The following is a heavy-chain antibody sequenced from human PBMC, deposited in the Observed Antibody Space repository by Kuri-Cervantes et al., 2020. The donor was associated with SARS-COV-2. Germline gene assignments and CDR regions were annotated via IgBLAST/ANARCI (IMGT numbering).Heavy chain of an antibody. J-gene: IGHJ4*02. CDR3: AKDRDVETTLVNPLDY. CDR2: ISGSGGST. Sequence: GGSLRLSCVASGFTFSSSAMSWVRQAPGKGLEWVSSISGSGGSTYYADSVKGRFTITRDNSKSTLYLQMNSLRAEDTALYYCAKDRDVETTLVNPLDYWGQGTLVTVSS. V-gene: IGHV3-23*01. CDR1: GFTFSSSA. D-gene: IGHD5-18*01.